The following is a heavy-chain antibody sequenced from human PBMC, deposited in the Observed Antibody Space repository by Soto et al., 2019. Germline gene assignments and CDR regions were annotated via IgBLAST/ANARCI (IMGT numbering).Heavy chain of an antibody. CDR2: IRPYNGNT. J-gene: IGHJ4*02. Sequence: QVQLVQSGAEVKKPGASVKVSCTASGYPFTSFGISWVRQAPGQGVEWMGWIRPYNGNTNSAQNLQGRVTMTTDTSTNTAYMELRCLSSDDAAVYYRARKGVTSSWYGGWHYYWGQGTLVTVSA. CDR1: GYPFTSFG. D-gene: IGHD6-13*01. V-gene: IGHV1-18*04. CDR3: ARKGVTSSWYGGWHYY.